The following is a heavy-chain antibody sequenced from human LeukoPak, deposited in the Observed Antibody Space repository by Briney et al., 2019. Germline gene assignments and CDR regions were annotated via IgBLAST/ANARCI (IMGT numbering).Heavy chain of an antibody. J-gene: IGHJ4*02. V-gene: IGHV3-66*01. Sequence: GGSLRLSCAASGFTVSSNYMSWVRQAPGKGLEWVSVIYSGGSTYYADSVKGRFTISRDNSKNTLYLQMNSLRAEDTAVYYCARDAYSSSWYRKHYIDYWGQGTLVTVSS. CDR2: IYSGGST. D-gene: IGHD6-13*01. CDR3: ARDAYSSSWYRKHYIDY. CDR1: GFTVSSNY.